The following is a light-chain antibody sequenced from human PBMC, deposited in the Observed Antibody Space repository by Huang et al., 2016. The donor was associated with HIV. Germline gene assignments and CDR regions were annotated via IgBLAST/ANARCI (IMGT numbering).Light chain of an antibody. CDR2: DAS. Sequence: DIQMTQSPSSLSASVVDRVTITCQASQDISNYLNWYQQKPGKAPKLLIYDASNLETGVPSRFSGSGSGTDFTVTISSLQPEDIATYYCQQYDNLPTTFGGGTKVEIK. CDR3: QQYDNLPTT. J-gene: IGKJ4*01. V-gene: IGKV1-33*01. CDR1: QDISNY.